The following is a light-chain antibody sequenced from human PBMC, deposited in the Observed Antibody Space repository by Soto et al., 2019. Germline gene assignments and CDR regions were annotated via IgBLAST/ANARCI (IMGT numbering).Light chain of an antibody. J-gene: IGLJ1*01. V-gene: IGLV4-69*01. Sequence: QLVLTQSPSASASLGASVKLTCTLSSGHSSYAIAWHQQQPEKGPRYLMKLNSDGSHSKGDGIPDRFSGSSSGAECYLTISGLQSEDEADYYCQTWGTGIQVFGTGTKVTVL. CDR1: SGHSSYA. CDR3: QTWGTGIQV. CDR2: LNSDGSH.